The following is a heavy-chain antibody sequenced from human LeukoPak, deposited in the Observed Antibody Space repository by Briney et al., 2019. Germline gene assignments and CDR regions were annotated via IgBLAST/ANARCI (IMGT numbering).Heavy chain of an antibody. CDR1: GYTFTSYG. CDR3: ARDIEEGSSSWYKRYYFDY. J-gene: IGHJ4*02. D-gene: IGHD6-13*01. CDR2: ISAYNGNT. V-gene: IGHV1-18*01. Sequence: GASVKVSCKASGYTFTSYGISWVRQAPGQGLEWMGWISAYNGNTNYAQKLQGRVTMTTDTSTSTAYMELRSLRSDDTAVYYYARDIEEGSSSWYKRYYFDYWGQGTLVTVSS.